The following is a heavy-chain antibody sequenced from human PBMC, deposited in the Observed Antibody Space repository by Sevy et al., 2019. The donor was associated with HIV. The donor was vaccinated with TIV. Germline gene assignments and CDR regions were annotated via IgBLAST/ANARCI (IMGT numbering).Heavy chain of an antibody. D-gene: IGHD6-13*01. CDR3: AKDRAASGPGWYFDL. J-gene: IGHJ2*01. Sequence: LSLTCAASRFTFDDFAMHWVRQSPGKGLEWVSGINWNSGRTEYADSVKGRFTISRHNTKDSLYLQMHSLRHEDTAFYYCAKDRAASGPGWYFDLWGRGTLVTVSS. V-gene: IGHV3-9*01. CDR1: RFTFDDFA. CDR2: INWNSGRT.